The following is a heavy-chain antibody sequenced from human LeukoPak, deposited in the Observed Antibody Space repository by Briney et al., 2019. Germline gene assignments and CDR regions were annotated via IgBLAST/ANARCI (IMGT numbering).Heavy chain of an antibody. V-gene: IGHV4-39*07. CDR2: VYHSGNT. CDR1: GGSISSGGYY. CDR3: ARCCGGA. J-gene: IGHJ5*02. Sequence: TTSETLSLTCTVSGGSISSGGYYWSWIRQPPGKGLEWIGSVYHSGNTYYSPSPKSRVIISVDTSKNQFSLKLSSVTAADTAVYYCARCCGGAWGQGTLVTVSS. D-gene: IGHD2-21*01.